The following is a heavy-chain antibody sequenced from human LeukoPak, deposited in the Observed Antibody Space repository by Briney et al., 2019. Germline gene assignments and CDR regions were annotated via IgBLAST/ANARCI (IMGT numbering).Heavy chain of an antibody. V-gene: IGHV4-4*07. CDR1: GGSISGSY. CDR3: ARVYSGYDLPGSLANYYFDY. Sequence: SETLSLTCTVSGGSISGSYWSWIRQPAGTGLEWIGRFYSGGSTDYNPSLKSRVTMSVDTSKNQFSLKLSSVTAADTAVYYCARVYSGYDLPGSLANYYFDYWGQGTLVTVSS. D-gene: IGHD5-12*01. J-gene: IGHJ4*02. CDR2: FYSGGST.